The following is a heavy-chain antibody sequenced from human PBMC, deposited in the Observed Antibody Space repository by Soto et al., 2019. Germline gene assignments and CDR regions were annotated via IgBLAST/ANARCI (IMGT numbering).Heavy chain of an antibody. J-gene: IGHJ6*02. D-gene: IGHD3-3*01. CDR1: VFTFSSYG. CDR3: ANDLGKAGARITIFGVVTNYGMDV. Sequence: XGSLRLSCASSVFTFSSYGMHCVRQAPGKGLEWVAVISYDGSNKYYADSVKGRFTISRDNSKNTLYLQMNSLRAEDTAVYYCANDLGKAGARITIFGVVTNYGMDVWGQGTPVTVSS. V-gene: IGHV3-30*18. CDR2: ISYDGSNK.